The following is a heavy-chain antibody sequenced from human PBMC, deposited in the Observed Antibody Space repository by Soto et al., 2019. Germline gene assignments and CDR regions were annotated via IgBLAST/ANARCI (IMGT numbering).Heavy chain of an antibody. V-gene: IGHV3-48*01. CDR3: ARIGYSSWIDY. CDR2: ISSRSSTI. D-gene: IGHD6-6*01. Sequence: EVQLVESGGGLVQPGGSLRLSCAASGFTFSSYSMNWVRQAPGEGLEWVSYISSRSSTIFYADSVKGRFTLSRDNAKNSLSLQMNSLSAEDTAVYYCARIGYSSWIDYWGQGTLVTVSS. CDR1: GFTFSSYS. J-gene: IGHJ4*02.